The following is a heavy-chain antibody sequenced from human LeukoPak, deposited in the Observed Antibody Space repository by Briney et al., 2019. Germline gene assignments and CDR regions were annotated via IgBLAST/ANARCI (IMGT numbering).Heavy chain of an antibody. Sequence: GGSLRLSCSASGFPFSSYAMHWVRQAPGKGLEYVSAISDSGGSTYYADSVKGRFTISRDNSKNTLYLQMNSLRAEDTAVYYCAKDRGSLNHLRRITIPLVDYWGQGTLVTVSS. J-gene: IGHJ4*02. CDR2: ISDSGGST. CDR3: AKDRGSLNHLRRITIPLVDY. V-gene: IGHV3-64*04. CDR1: GFPFSSYA. D-gene: IGHD3-3*01.